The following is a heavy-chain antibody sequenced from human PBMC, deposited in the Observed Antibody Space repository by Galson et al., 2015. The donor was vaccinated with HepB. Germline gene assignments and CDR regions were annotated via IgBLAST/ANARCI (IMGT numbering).Heavy chain of an antibody. Sequence: TLSLTCTVSGGSISSGGYYWSWIRPHPGKGLEWVGDIYYRGSTYYNPSLKSRVTISVDTSKNQFSLKLSSVTAADTAVYYCAREQLLRQNPNGRVDPWGQGTLVTVSS. CDR1: GGSISSGGYY. CDR3: AREQLLRQNPNGRVDP. V-gene: IGHV4-31*03. J-gene: IGHJ5*02. CDR2: IYYRGST. D-gene: IGHD2/OR15-2a*01.